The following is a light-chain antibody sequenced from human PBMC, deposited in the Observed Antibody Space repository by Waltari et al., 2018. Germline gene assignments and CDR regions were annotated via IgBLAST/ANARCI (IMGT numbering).Light chain of an antibody. CDR3: QQYNNWPPLT. Sequence: EILMTQSPATLSVSPGERATLSCRASQSVRSNLAGDQQKPGQAPRLLIYGASPRATGIPARFSGSGSGTEFTLTISSMQSEDFAVYYCQQYNNWPPLTFGGGTKVEIK. CDR2: GAS. CDR1: QSVRSN. V-gene: IGKV3-15*01. J-gene: IGKJ4*01.